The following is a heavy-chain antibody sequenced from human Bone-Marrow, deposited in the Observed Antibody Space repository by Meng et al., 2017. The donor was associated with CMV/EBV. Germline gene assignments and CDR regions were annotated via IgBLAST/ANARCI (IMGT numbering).Heavy chain of an antibody. V-gene: IGHV3-30*02. Sequence: GESLKISCAASGFTFSSYGMHWVRQAPGKGLEWVAFIRYDGSIKFYAESVKGRFTISRDNSKSTLYLQMDSLRTEDTAVYSCAKDLHDYVWGTYNVDYWGRGPLVTVSS. J-gene: IGHJ4*02. CDR1: GFTFSSYG. D-gene: IGHD3-16*01. CDR2: IRYDGSIK. CDR3: AKDLHDYVWGTYNVDY.